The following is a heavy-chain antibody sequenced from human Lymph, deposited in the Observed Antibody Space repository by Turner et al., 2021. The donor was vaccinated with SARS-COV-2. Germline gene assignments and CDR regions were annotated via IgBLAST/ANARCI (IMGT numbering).Heavy chain of an antibody. CDR1: GFTFSSFA. CDR2: ISYDGGNK. Sequence: QVQLVEPGGGVVQPGRALRLSCAASGFTFSSFAMHWVRQAPGKGLEWVALISYDGGNKYYADSVKGRFTISRDNSKNTLYLHMNSLRAEDTAVYYCARGLSGNYYFFDYWGQGTLVTVSS. J-gene: IGHJ4*02. CDR3: ARGLSGNYYFFDY. V-gene: IGHV3-30-3*01. D-gene: IGHD1-26*01.